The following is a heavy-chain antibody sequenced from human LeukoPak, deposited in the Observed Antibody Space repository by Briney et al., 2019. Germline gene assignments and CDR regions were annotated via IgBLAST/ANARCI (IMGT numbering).Heavy chain of an antibody. CDR1: GFTFSSYW. D-gene: IGHD5-18*01. J-gene: IGHJ4*02. V-gene: IGHV3-74*01. CDR3: ARGSWAMDTAMVPFDY. CDR2: INSDGSST. Sequence: PGGSLRLSCAASGFTFSSYWMHWVRQAPGKGLVWVSRINSDGSSTRYADSVKGRFTISRDNAKNTLYLQMNSLRAEDTAVYYCARGSWAMDTAMVPFDYWGQGTLVTGSS.